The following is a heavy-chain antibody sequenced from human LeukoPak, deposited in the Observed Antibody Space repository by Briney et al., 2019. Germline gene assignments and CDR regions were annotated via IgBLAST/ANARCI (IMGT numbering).Heavy chain of an antibody. Sequence: LPGGSLRLSCAASGFTLSSYWMHWVRQAPGKGLVWVSRIKSDGSSTTYADSVKGRFTISRDNAENTLYLQMNSLRAEDTAVYYCARATLGYSSGWYDNWGQGTLVTVSS. D-gene: IGHD6-19*01. V-gene: IGHV3-74*01. CDR3: ARATLGYSSGWYDN. CDR1: GFTLSSYW. J-gene: IGHJ5*02. CDR2: IKSDGSST.